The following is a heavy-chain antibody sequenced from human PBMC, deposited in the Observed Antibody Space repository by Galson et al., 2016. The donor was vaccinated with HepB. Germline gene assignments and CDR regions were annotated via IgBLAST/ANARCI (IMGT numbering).Heavy chain of an antibody. CDR1: GFTLSSYV. V-gene: IGHV3-30-3*01. CDR2: ISHDGSNK. CDR3: VRGRKGAAAAGLLTYYFYYYGMDV. J-gene: IGHJ6*02. D-gene: IGHD6-13*01. Sequence: SLRLSCAASGFTLSSYVMYWVRQAPGKGLEWVAVISHDGSNKYYADSVKGRFTISRDNAKNTLYLRMNSLRAENTAVYYCVRGRKGAAAAGLLTYYFYYYGMDVWGQGTTVTVSS.